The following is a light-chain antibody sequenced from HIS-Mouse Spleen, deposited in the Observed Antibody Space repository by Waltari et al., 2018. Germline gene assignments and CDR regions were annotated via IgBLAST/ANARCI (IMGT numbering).Light chain of an antibody. CDR1: KLGDKY. CDR2: QDS. CDR3: QAWDSSTVV. Sequence: SYELTQPPSVSVSPGQQASITCPGDKLGDKYACWYQKKPGQSPVLVNYQDSKRPSGIPERFSGSNSGNTATLTISGTQAMDEADYYCQAWDSSTVVFGGGTKLTVL. V-gene: IGLV3-1*01. J-gene: IGLJ2*01.